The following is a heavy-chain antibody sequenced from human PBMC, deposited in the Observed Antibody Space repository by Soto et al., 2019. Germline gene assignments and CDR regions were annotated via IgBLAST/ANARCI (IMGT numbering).Heavy chain of an antibody. CDR1: GFTFSSYG. D-gene: IGHD6-19*01. J-gene: IGHJ4*02. V-gene: IGHV3-33*01. CDR2: IWYDGSNK. CDR3: ARTIAVAGQFVAY. Sequence: GGSLRLSCAASGFTFSSYGMHWVRQAPGKGLEWVAVIWYDGSNKYYADSVKGRFTISRDNSKNTLYLQMNSLRAEDTAVYYCARTIAVAGQFVAYWGQGTLVTVSS.